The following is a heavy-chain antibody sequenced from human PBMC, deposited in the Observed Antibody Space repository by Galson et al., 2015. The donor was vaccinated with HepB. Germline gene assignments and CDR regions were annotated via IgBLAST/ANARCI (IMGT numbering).Heavy chain of an antibody. V-gene: IGHV3-15*01. CDR3: STAQLSAYYHDTRGFYDYFDY. D-gene: IGHD3-22*01. CDR2: IRSKPDGATT. CDR1: GFTFNNAW. Sequence: SLRLSCAASGFTFNNAWMSWVRQAPGKGLEWVGRIRSKPDGATTDYAAPVKGRFTISRDDSKNTLYLQMNSLKTEDTAVYYCSTAQLSAYYHDTRGFYDYFDYWGQGTLVTVSS. J-gene: IGHJ4*02.